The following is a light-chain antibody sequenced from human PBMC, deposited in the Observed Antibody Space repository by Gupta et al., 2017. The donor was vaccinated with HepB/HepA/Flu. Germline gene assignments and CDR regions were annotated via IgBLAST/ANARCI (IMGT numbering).Light chain of an antibody. Sequence: DIQLTQSPSFLSASVGDRVTITCRASQGISSYLAWYQQKPGKAPQLLLYDASTFKSGVPSRFFGSSSCTALSLTIISLQHADFSTSYCHQLNSYLPCSFGQGTKLEIK. CDR1: QGISSY. V-gene: IGKV1-9*01. CDR3: HQLNSYLPCS. CDR2: DAS. J-gene: IGKJ2*04.